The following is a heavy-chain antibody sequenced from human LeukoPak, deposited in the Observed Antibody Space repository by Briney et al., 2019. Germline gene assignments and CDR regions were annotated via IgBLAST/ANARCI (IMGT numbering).Heavy chain of an antibody. CDR1: GFTFSIYA. J-gene: IGHJ4*02. CDR2: IGSSGGST. V-gene: IGHV3-23*01. D-gene: IGHD3-3*01. Sequence: GGSLRLSCAASGFTFSIYAMSWVRQAPGKGLEWVSFIGSSGGSTCYADSVKGRFTISRDNSKNTLYMQMNSLRAEDTAVYYCAKILGSGHYFDYWGQGTQVTVSS. CDR3: AKILGSGHYFDY.